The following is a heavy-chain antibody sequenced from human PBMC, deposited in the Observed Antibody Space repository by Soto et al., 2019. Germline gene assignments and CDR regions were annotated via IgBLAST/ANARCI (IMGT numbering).Heavy chain of an antibody. V-gene: IGHV3-74*01. J-gene: IGHJ5*02. D-gene: IGHD6-19*01. CDR1: GFIFSSYW. CDR2: INNEGSST. Sequence: EVQLVESGGGLVQPGGSLRLSCAASGFIFSSYWMHWVRQAPGKGLVWVSRINNEGSSTTYADSVKGRFTISRDNVKNTLYLQMNSLRADDTAVYYCARDLWSSDNCFDPWGQGTLVTVSS. CDR3: ARDLWSSDNCFDP.